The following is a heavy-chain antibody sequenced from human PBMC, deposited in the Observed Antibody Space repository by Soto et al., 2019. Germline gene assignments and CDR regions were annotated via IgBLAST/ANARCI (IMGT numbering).Heavy chain of an antibody. V-gene: IGHV3-30*18. CDR1: GFTFSSYG. D-gene: IGHD2-21*01. J-gene: IGHJ6*02. Sequence: GGSLRLSCAASGFTFSSYGMHWVRQAPGKGLEWVAVISYDGSNKYYADSVKGRFTISRDNSKNTLYLQMNSLRAEDTAVYYCAKDVVALARVGGMDVCGQGTTVTVSS. CDR3: AKDVVALARVGGMDV. CDR2: ISYDGSNK.